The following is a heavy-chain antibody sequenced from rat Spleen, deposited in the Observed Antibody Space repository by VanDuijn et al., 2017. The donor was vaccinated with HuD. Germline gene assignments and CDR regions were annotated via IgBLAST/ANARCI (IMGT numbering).Heavy chain of an antibody. D-gene: IGHD1-7*01. CDR3: ARWTTYFDC. Sequence: EVQLQESGPGLVKPSQSLSLTCSVTGYSITSNYWGWIRKFPGNKMEWIGHISYSGSTNYNPSLKSRISITRDTSKNQFFLHLNSVTTEDTATYFCARWTTYFDCWGQGVMVTVSS. CDR1: GYSITSNY. CDR2: ISYSGST. V-gene: IGHV3-1*01. J-gene: IGHJ2*01.